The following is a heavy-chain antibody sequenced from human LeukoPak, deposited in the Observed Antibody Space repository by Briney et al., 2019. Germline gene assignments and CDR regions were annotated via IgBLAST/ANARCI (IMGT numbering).Heavy chain of an antibody. CDR3: ARGPGSSGWTYYYYGMDV. D-gene: IGHD6-19*01. J-gene: IGHJ6*02. V-gene: IGHV4-34*01. CDR1: GGSFSGYY. Sequence: SETLSLTCAVYGGSFSGYYWSWIRQPPGKGLEWIGEINHSGSTNYNPSLKSRVTISVDTSKNQFSLKLSSVTAADTAVYYCARGPGSSGWTYYYYGMDVWGQGTTVTVSS. CDR2: INHSGST.